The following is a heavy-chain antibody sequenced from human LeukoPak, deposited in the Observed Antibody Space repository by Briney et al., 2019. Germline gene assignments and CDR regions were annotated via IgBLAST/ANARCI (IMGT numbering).Heavy chain of an antibody. D-gene: IGHD3-10*01. CDR1: GGSISSYY. Sequence: SETLSLTCNVSGGSISSYYWSWIRQSPEKGLEWIGYIYYRGNTNYNPSLKSRVTISVDTSKNKFSLKLNSVTAADTAVYLWARSSGSGSIYYYGMDVWGQGTTVTVSS. CDR3: ARSSGSGSIYYYGMDV. V-gene: IGHV4-59*01. CDR2: IYYRGNT. J-gene: IGHJ6*02.